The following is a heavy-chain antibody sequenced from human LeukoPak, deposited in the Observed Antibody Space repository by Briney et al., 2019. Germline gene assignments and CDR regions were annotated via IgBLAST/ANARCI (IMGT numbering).Heavy chain of an antibody. J-gene: IGHJ4*02. V-gene: IGHV4-30-4*08. CDR1: GGSISSGGYY. D-gene: IGHD3-22*01. Sequence: SETLSLTCTVSGGSISSGGYYWSWIRQPPGKGLEWIGYIYYSGSTYYNPSLKSRVTISVDTSKNQFSLKLSSVTAADTAVYYCARDRGYYDSSGYFDYWGQGTLVTVSS. CDR2: IYYSGST. CDR3: ARDRGYYDSSGYFDY.